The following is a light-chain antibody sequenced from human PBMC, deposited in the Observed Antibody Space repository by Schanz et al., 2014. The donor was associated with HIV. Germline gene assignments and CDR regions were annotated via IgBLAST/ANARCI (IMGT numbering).Light chain of an antibody. CDR2: LNSDGSH. CDR1: SGHSTYA. J-gene: IGLJ2*01. Sequence: QLVLTQSPSASASLGASVKLTCTLSSGHSTYAIAWHQQQPEKGPRFLMNLNSDGSHNKGDGIPDRFSGSSSGTERFLTISSLQSEDEDDYYCQTWGTGIWLFAGGTKLTVL. CDR3: QTWGTGIWL. V-gene: IGLV4-69*01.